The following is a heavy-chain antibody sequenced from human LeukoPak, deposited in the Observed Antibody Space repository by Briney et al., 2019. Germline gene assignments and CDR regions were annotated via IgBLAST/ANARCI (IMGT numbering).Heavy chain of an antibody. CDR3: AHTTVTKGFDY. CDR2: LYWDVDK. V-gene: IGHV2-5*02. Sequence: KLSGPTLVNPTQPLTPTCTFSGVSLSTSGVGVGWILQTPGKALERLAPLYWDVDKRYSPSLKSRLTTPKDTSKNQVVLTMTNMDPVDTATYYCAHTTVTKGFDYWGQGTLVTVSS. J-gene: IGHJ4*02. D-gene: IGHD4-17*01. CDR1: GVSLSTSGVG.